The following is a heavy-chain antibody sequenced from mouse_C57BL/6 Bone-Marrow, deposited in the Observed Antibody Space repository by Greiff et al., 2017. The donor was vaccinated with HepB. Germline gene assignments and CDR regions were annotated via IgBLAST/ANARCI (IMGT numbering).Heavy chain of an antibody. J-gene: IGHJ2*01. CDR3: ARLAIFDY. CDR2: IDPSDSYT. V-gene: IGHV1-59*01. CDR1: GYTFTSYW. Sequence: QVQLQQPGAELVRPGTSVKLSCKASGYTFTSYWMHWVKQRPGQGLEWIGVIDPSDSYTNYNQKFKGKATLTVDTSSSTAYMQLSSLTSEDSAVYYCARLAIFDYWGQGTTLTVSS.